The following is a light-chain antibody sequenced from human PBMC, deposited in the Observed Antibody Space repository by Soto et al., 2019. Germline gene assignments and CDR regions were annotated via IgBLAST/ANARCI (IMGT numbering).Light chain of an antibody. CDR3: SSYTTISTRYV. CDR2: EVS. CDR1: SSDVGNYNY. Sequence: QSVLTQPASVSGSPGQSITISCTGTSSDVGNYNYVSWYQQHPGKAPKLMIFEVSNRPSGVSNRLSGSKSGNTASLTISGLQPEDEADYYCSSYTTISTRYVFGTGTKVTVL. J-gene: IGLJ1*01. V-gene: IGLV2-14*01.